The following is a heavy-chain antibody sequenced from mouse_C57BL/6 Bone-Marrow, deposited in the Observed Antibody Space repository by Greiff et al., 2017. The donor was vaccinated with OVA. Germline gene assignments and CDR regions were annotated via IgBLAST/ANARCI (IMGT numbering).Heavy chain of an antibody. CDR2: IYPGSGST. CDR3: ARYYGSSYNWFAY. J-gene: IGHJ3*01. V-gene: IGHV1-55*01. D-gene: IGHD1-1*01. CDR1: GYTFTSYW. Sequence: QVQLQQSGAELVKPGASVKMSCKASGYTFTSYWITWVKQRPGQGLEWIGDIYPGSGSTNYNEKFKSKATLTVDTSSSTAYMQLSSLTSEDSAVYYCARYYGSSYNWFAYWGQGTLVTVSA.